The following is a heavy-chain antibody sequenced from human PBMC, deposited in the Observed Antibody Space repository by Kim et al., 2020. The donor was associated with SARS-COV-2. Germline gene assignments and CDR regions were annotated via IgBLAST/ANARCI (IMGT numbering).Heavy chain of an antibody. CDR2: IRSKANSYAT. J-gene: IGHJ4*02. V-gene: IGHV3-73*01. D-gene: IGHD2-8*01. Sequence: GGSLRLSCAASGFTFSGSAMHWVRQASGKGLEWFGRIRSKANSYATAYAASVKGRFTISRDDSKNTAYLQMNSLKTEDTAVYYCTIGYCTNGVCYSYDYWGQGTLVTVSS. CDR1: GFTFSGSA. CDR3: TIGYCTNGVCYSYDY.